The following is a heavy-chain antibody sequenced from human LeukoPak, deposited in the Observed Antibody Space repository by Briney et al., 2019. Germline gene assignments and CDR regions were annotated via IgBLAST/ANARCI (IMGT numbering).Heavy chain of an antibody. V-gene: IGHV1-46*01. J-gene: IGHJ5*02. CDR2: INPGGSWT. CDR3: ARGDCSGGSCYTS. Sequence: VASVKVSCKASGYTFTRHYMHWVRQAPGQGLEWMGVINPGGSWTSYAQKFQGRVTMTRDMSTSTDYMELSSLRSEDMAVYYCARGDCSGGSCYTSWGQGTLVTVSS. D-gene: IGHD2-15*01. CDR1: GYTFTRHY.